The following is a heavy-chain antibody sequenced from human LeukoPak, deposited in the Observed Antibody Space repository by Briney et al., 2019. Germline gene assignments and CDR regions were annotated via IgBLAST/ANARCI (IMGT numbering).Heavy chain of an antibody. CDR1: GFTFSSYG. D-gene: IGHD3-22*01. Sequence: GGSLRLSCAASGFTFSSYGMHWVRQAPGKGLEWVAVISYDGSNKYYADSVKGRFTISRGNSKNTLYLQMNSLRAEDTAVYYCAKDHDSSGYYEGPGYWGQGTLVTVPS. V-gene: IGHV3-30*18. CDR2: ISYDGSNK. J-gene: IGHJ4*02. CDR3: AKDHDSSGYYEGPGY.